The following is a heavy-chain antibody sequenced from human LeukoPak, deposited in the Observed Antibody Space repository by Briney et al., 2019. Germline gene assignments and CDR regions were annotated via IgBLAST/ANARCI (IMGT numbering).Heavy chain of an antibody. Sequence: SETLSLTCTVSGGSISTSNYYWGWIRQPPGKGLEWIGNIFYSGSTYYSPSLRSRVTISLDTSRNQFSLKLSSVTAADTAVYYCARVGATTFLDYWGQGTLVTVSS. CDR2: IFYSGST. V-gene: IGHV4-39*07. J-gene: IGHJ4*02. CDR1: GGSISTSNYY. CDR3: ARVGATTFLDY. D-gene: IGHD1-26*01.